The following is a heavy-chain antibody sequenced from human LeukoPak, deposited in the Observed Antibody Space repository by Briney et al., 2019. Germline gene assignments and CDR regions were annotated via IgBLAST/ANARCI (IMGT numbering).Heavy chain of an antibody. CDR3: ARRQVAEAGYAGVFDY. CDR1: GFIFNNYW. D-gene: IGHD6-13*01. V-gene: IGHV3-7*01. J-gene: IGHJ4*02. CDR2: IKQDGSEI. Sequence: AGGSLRLSCAASGFIFNNYWISWVRQAPGEGLEWVANIKQDGSEIYSVDSLKGRFTISRDNAKNSLYLQMNSLRVEDTAVYYCARRQVAEAGYAGVFDYWGQGTLVTVSS.